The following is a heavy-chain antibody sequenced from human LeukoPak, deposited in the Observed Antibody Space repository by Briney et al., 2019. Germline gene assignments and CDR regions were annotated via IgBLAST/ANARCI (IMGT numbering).Heavy chain of an antibody. V-gene: IGHV3-53*05. D-gene: IGHD3-22*01. CDR1: GFTVSSNY. CDR2: IYSGGST. Sequence: GGSLRLSCAASGFTVSSNYMSWVRQAPGKGLEWVSVIYSGGSTYYADSVKGRFTISRDNSKNTLYVQMNSLRVEDTAVYYCVRGRDRDYYYYMDVWGKGTPVTVSS. CDR3: VRGRDRDYYYYMDV. J-gene: IGHJ6*03.